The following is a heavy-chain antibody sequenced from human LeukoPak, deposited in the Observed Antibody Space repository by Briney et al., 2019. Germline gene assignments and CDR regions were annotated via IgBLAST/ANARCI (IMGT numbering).Heavy chain of an antibody. CDR1: GYTFTSYG. Sequence: ASVKVSCKASGYTFTSYGISWVRQAPGQGLEWMGWISAYNGNTNYAQKLQGRVTMTTDTSTSTAYMELRSLRSDDTAVYCCARGAVNGLLWFGELPYYFDYWGQGTLVTVSS. J-gene: IGHJ4*02. D-gene: IGHD3-10*01. CDR3: ARGAVNGLLWFGELPYYFDY. CDR2: ISAYNGNT. V-gene: IGHV1-18*01.